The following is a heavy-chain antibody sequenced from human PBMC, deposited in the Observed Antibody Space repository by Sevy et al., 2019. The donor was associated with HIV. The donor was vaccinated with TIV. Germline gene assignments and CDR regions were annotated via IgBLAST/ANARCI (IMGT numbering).Heavy chain of an antibody. CDR2: ISGNGENT. CDR3: ARDGRGISAFDI. CDR1: ELTFSSHA. D-gene: IGHD3-3*02. V-gene: IGHV3-23*01. J-gene: IGHJ3*02. Sequence: GGSLRLSCTASELTFSSHAVSWVRQAPGKGLEWVSAISGNGENTHYADSVRGRFTISRDNFKNTLYLQMNSLRAEDTALYYGARDGRGISAFDIWGQGTMVTVSS.